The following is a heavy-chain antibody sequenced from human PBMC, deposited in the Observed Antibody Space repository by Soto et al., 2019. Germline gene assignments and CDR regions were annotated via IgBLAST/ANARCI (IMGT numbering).Heavy chain of an antibody. D-gene: IGHD2-2*01. CDR2: IWYDGSNK. V-gene: IGHV3-33*01. J-gene: IGHJ6*02. CDR3: ARYCSSTSCSAYYYYGMDV. Sequence: QVQLVESGGGVVQPGRSLRLSCAASGFTFSSYGMHWVRQAPGKGLEWVAVIWYDGSNKYYADSVKGRFTISRDNSKNAVYLQMNSLRAEETAVYCCARYCSSTSCSAYYYYGMDVWGQGTTVTVSS. CDR1: GFTFSSYG.